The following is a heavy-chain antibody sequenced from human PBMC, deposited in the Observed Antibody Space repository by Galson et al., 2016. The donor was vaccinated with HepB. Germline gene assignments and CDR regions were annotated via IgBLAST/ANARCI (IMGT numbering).Heavy chain of an antibody. Sequence: SETLSLTCTVSSGSISSSRYYWGWIRQPPGKGLEWIGSVYYSGTAYYDPSLKSRVSISVNTSKNQFSLRLSSVTAGDTAVYFCASHCGGDCYNNLADAFDIWGQGTTVTVS. CDR1: SGSISSSRYY. CDR3: ASHCGGDCYNNLADAFDI. J-gene: IGHJ3*02. V-gene: IGHV4-39*01. CDR2: VYYSGTA. D-gene: IGHD2-21*01.